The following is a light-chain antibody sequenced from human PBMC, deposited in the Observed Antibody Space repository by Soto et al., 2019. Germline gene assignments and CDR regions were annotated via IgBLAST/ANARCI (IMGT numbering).Light chain of an antibody. CDR3: QYYDWSRT. CDR2: GAS. CDR1: HSVSSTY. J-gene: IGKJ1*01. V-gene: IGKV3-20*01. Sequence: EIVLTQSPGTLSLSPGERATLSCRTSHSVSSTYLAWYQQKPSQAPRLLIYGASSRATGIPDRFRGSGSGTYFTLTISTLEPEDGGGYCCQYYDWSRTFGQGTKVDIK.